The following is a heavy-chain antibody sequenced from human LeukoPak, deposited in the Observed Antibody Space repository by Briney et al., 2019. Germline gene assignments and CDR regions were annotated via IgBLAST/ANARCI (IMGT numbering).Heavy chain of an antibody. Sequence: GGSLRLSCAASGFTFSSYAMSWVRQAPGKGLEWVSAISGSGGSTYYADSVKGRFTISRDNAKNSLYLQMNSLRAEDTAVYYCARRQGYSNPGGGYYYMDVWGKGTTVTVSS. D-gene: IGHD4-11*01. CDR2: ISGSGGST. CDR1: GFTFSSYA. J-gene: IGHJ6*03. V-gene: IGHV3-23*01. CDR3: ARRQGYSNPGGGYYYMDV.